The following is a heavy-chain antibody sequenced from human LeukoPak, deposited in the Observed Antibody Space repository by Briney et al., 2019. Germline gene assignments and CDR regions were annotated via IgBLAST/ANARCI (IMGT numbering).Heavy chain of an antibody. CDR3: ASFDSSGYYGRAAFDI. Sequence: GASVTVSCTASGYTFTSYYMHWVRQAPGQGLEWMGWISAYNGNTNYAQKLQGRVTMTTDTSTSTAYMELRSLRSDDTAVYYCASFDSSGYYGRAAFDIWGQGTMVTVSS. D-gene: IGHD3-22*01. CDR2: ISAYNGNT. J-gene: IGHJ3*02. CDR1: GYTFTSYY. V-gene: IGHV1-18*04.